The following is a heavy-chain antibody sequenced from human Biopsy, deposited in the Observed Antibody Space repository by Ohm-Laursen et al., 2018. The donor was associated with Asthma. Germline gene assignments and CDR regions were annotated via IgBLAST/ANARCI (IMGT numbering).Heavy chain of an antibody. D-gene: IGHD3-10*01. CDR2: ISPIFGSS. Sequence: AASVKVSCKASGGMFGNYAISWVRQAPGLGLEWMGGISPIFGSSNYAQRFQGRVTITADIFTRTVYMELSGLRFDDTAIYYCARPSPNGEILYYYYHMDVWGQGTTVIVSS. CDR3: ARPSPNGEILYYYYHMDV. J-gene: IGHJ6*02. CDR1: GGMFGNYA. V-gene: IGHV1-69*06.